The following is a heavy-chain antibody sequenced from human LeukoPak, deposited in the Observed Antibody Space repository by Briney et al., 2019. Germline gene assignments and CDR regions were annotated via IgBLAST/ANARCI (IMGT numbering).Heavy chain of an antibody. CDR1: GFTVSSNY. CDR3: ARAMFNNGWYPDYFDY. J-gene: IGHJ4*02. Sequence: GGSLRLSCAASGFTVSSNYMSWVRQAPGKGLEWVSVIYSGGSTYYADSVKGRFTISRDNSKDTLYLQMNSLRAEDTAVYYCARAMFNNGWYPDYFDYWGQGTLVTVSS. CDR2: IYSGGST. D-gene: IGHD6-19*01. V-gene: IGHV3-53*01.